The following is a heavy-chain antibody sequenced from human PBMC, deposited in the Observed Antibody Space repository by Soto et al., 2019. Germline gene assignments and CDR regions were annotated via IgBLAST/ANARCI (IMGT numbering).Heavy chain of an antibody. J-gene: IGHJ4*02. CDR1: GYSISSGGYY. Sequence: QVQLQASGPGLVKPSQTLSLTCTVSGYSISSGGYYWSWIRQHPGKGLEWIGYIYSSGSTYDNPSLKSRLSISVDTSKNQCSLKLSSVTAADTAVYFWARGEYDYSRGRPLTDWGQGVLVTVSS. CDR3: ARGEYDYSRGRPLTD. D-gene: IGHD3-16*01. CDR2: IYSSGST. V-gene: IGHV4-31*03.